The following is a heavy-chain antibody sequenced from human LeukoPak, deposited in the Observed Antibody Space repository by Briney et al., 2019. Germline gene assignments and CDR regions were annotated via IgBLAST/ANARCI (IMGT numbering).Heavy chain of an antibody. CDR3: ARAYTSGWDGYYFDY. CDR2: INNDGDST. J-gene: IGHJ4*02. D-gene: IGHD6-19*01. Sequence: TGGSLRLSCAASGFTFSNFWMHWVRQTPGKGPGKGLLLVSRINNDGDSTNYADSVKGRFTISRDNAKSTLYLQLGSLRAEDTAIYYCARAYTSGWDGYYFDYWGQGALVTVSS. CDR1: GFTFSNFW. V-gene: IGHV3-74*01.